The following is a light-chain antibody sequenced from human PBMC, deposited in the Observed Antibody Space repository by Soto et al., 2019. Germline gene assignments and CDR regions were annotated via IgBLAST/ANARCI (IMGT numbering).Light chain of an antibody. Sequence: IVLTQSPDTLSLSPGERATLYCRASRSVSSSYFAWYQHKAGQAPRLLISGASNRATDIPDRFSGSESGTDFTLTISRLEPEDFAVYDCQHYGRSPPYTFGQGTKLEIK. J-gene: IGKJ2*01. CDR1: RSVSSSY. V-gene: IGKV3-20*01. CDR3: QHYGRSPPYT. CDR2: GAS.